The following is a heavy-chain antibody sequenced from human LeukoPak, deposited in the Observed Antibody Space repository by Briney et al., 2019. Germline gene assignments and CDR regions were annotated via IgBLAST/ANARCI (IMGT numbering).Heavy chain of an antibody. V-gene: IGHV4-39*07. J-gene: IGHJ4*02. CDR3: ARRYCTSTTCYFFDY. Sequence: SETLSLICTVSNGSFSSSSRSWGWIRQPPGKGLEWIGNVYSGGNSFYNPSLKSRLTISLDTSRNHLSLQLNSVTAADTAVYFCARRYCTSTTCYFFDYWGQGSLVTVSS. D-gene: IGHD2-2*01. CDR1: NGSFSSSSRS. CDR2: VYSGGNS.